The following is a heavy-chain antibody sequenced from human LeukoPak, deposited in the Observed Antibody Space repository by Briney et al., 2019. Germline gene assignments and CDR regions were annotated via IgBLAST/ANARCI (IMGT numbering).Heavy chain of an antibody. V-gene: IGHV3-30*18. CDR3: AKARPAIAARVGYYYGLDV. CDR2: ISYDGSNK. Sequence: GGSLRLSCAASGFTFISYVMHWVRQAPGKGLEWVAVISYDGSNKYYADSVKGRFTISRDNSKNTLYLQMNTLRAEDTAVYYCAKARPAIAARVGYYYGLDVWGQGTTVTVSS. D-gene: IGHD6-6*01. CDR1: GFTFISYV. J-gene: IGHJ6*02.